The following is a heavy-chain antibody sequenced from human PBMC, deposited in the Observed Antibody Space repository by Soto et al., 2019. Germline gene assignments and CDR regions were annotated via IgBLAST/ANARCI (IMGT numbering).Heavy chain of an antibody. V-gene: IGHV4-31*03. CDR3: ASTEDFFDY. CDR1: GVSLTSGTYY. Sequence: SETLSLTCSVSGVSLTSGTYYWSWIRQHPGKGLEWIGYISYSGSTDYNPSLKSRVNISVDTSKNQFSLKLSSVTAADTAVYYCASTEDFFDYWGQGTLVTVSS. J-gene: IGHJ4*02. CDR2: ISYSGST.